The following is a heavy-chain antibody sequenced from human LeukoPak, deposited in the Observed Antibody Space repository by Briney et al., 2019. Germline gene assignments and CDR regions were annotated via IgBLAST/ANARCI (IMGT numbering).Heavy chain of an antibody. CDR2: ISYDGSNK. J-gene: IGHJ3*02. D-gene: IGHD3-10*01. CDR1: GFTFSSYA. Sequence: GGSLRLSCAASGFTFSSYAMHWVRQAPGKGLEWVAVISYDGSNKYYADSVKGRFTISRDNAKNSLYLQMNSLRAEDTALYYCAKDIPLNIDRITMDRSGAFDIWGQGTMVTVSS. CDR3: AKDIPLNIDRITMDRSGAFDI. V-gene: IGHV3-30*04.